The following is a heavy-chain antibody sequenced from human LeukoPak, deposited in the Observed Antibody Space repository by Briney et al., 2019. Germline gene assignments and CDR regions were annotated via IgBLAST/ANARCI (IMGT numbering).Heavy chain of an antibody. CDR1: GFTFDDYG. Sequence: GGSLRLSCTASGFTFDDYGMSWVRQAPGKGLEWVSGINWNGGSTGYADSVKGRFTISRDNAKNSLYLQMNSLRAEDTALHYCARVNDSSGYYSAPFDYWGQGTLVTVSS. D-gene: IGHD3-22*01. CDR2: INWNGGST. V-gene: IGHV3-20*04. J-gene: IGHJ4*02. CDR3: ARVNDSSGYYSAPFDY.